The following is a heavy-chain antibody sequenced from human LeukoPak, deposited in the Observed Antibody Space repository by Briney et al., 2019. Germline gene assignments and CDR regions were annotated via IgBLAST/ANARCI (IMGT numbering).Heavy chain of an antibody. CDR2: ISAHNGNT. Sequence: GASVKVSCKASGYIFSNYGISWGRQAPGQGLEWMGWISAHNGNTNYAQKFQGRVSVTTDTSTTTAHMELRTLRSDDTAVYYCVRDRYWVAGTGWFDAWGQGTLVTVSS. V-gene: IGHV1-18*01. CDR1: GYIFSNYG. CDR3: VRDRYWVAGTGWFDA. J-gene: IGHJ5*02. D-gene: IGHD6-13*01.